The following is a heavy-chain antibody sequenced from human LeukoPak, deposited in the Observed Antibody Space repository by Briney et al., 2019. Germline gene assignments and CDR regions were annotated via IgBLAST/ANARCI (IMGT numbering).Heavy chain of an antibody. CDR1: GYTFTSYG. Sequence: ASVKVSCKASGYTFTSYGISWVRQAPGQGLEWMGWISAYNGNTNYAQKLQGRVTMTRDTSISTAYMELSRLRSDDTAVYYCARWVEYGEDRCFDYWGQGTLVTVSS. D-gene: IGHD4-17*01. CDR3: ARWVEYGEDRCFDY. J-gene: IGHJ4*02. V-gene: IGHV1-18*01. CDR2: ISAYNGNT.